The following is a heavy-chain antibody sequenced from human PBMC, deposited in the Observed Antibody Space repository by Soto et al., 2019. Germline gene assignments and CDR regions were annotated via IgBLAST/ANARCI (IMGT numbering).Heavy chain of an antibody. D-gene: IGHD6-13*01. V-gene: IGHV3-23*01. J-gene: IGHJ4*02. CDR1: GFTFSSYA. CDR3: ARVITAAGTNY. CDR2: VSGSGSST. Sequence: EVPLLESGGGLVQPGGSLRLSCAASGFTFSSYAMSWVRQAPGKGLEWVSTVSGSGSSTYYADSVKGRFTISRDNSKNTLYLQMNSLRAEDTAVYYCARVITAAGTNYWGQGTLVTVSS.